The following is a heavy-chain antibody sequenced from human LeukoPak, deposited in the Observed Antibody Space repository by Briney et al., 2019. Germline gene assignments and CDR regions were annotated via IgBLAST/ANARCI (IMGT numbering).Heavy chain of an antibody. J-gene: IGHJ4*02. CDR1: GDSVSSNSAS. V-gene: IGHV6-1*01. D-gene: IGHD3-10*01. Sequence: SQTLSLTCAISGDSVSSNSASWNWIRQSLSRGLEWLGRTYYKSKWYNDYSVSVKSRITVIPDTSKNQFSLQLSSVTAEDTAVYFCARGHKFAFDYWDQGTLVTVSS. CDR3: ARGHKFAFDY. CDR2: TYYKSKWYN.